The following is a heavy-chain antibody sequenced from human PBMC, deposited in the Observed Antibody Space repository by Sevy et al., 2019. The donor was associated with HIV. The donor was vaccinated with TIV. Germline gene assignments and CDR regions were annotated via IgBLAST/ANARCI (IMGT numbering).Heavy chain of an antibody. D-gene: IGHD1-26*01. V-gene: IGHV3-64*01. CDR1: GFTFSSYP. CDR3: ARASKWELLRLTAFDI. J-gene: IGHJ3*02. Sequence: GGSRRPSCPASGFTFSSYPMHWVRQAPGKGLEYVSAISRNGGSTYYANSVKGRFTISRDNSKNTLYLQMGSLRAEDMAVYYCARASKWELLRLTAFDIWGQGTMVTVSS. CDR2: ISRNGGST.